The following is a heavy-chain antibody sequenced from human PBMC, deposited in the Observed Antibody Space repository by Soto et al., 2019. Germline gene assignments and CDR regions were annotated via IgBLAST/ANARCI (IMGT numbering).Heavy chain of an antibody. J-gene: IGHJ5*02. CDR1: GYSFTSYW. Sequence: GESLKISCKGSGYSFTSYWIGWVRQMPGKGLEWMGIIYPGDSDTRYSPSFQGQVTISADKSFSTAYLQWSSLKASDTATYYCARVSGYYESSGYIWVFNWFGPWGKGTLVTVAS. V-gene: IGHV5-51*01. CDR2: IYPGDSDT. CDR3: ARVSGYYESSGYIWVFNWFGP. D-gene: IGHD3-22*01.